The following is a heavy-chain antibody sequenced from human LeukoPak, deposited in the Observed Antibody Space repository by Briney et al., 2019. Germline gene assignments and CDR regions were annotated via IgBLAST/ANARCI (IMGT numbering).Heavy chain of an antibody. J-gene: IGHJ6*02. CDR1: GGSISSYY. CDR2: IYYSGST. Sequence: SETLSLTCTVSGGSISSYYWSWIRQPPGKGLEWIGYIYYSGSTNYNPSLKSRVTISVDTSKNQFSLKLSSVTAADTAVYYCARHVGNRYCSGGSCDYYYYYGMDVWGQGTTVTVSS. D-gene: IGHD2-15*01. CDR3: ARHVGNRYCSGGSCDYYYYYGMDV. V-gene: IGHV4-59*01.